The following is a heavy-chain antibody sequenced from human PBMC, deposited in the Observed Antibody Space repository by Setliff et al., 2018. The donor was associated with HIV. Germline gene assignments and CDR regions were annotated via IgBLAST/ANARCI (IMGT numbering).Heavy chain of an antibody. V-gene: IGHV1-18*01. CDR3: ARGKTWLRFLDY. CDR2: INTHSGYT. D-gene: IGHD5-12*01. J-gene: IGHJ4*02. CDR1: GYTFNNYG. Sequence: ASVKVSCKASGYTFNNYGISWVRQAPGQGLEWMGWINTHSGYTNYAQNVQGRVTVTMDTSTSTAYMELWSLKSDDTAVYYGARGKTWLRFLDYWGQGTLVTSPQ.